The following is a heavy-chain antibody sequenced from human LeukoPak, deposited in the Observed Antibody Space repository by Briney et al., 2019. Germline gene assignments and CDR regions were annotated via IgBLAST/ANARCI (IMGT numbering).Heavy chain of an antibody. J-gene: IGHJ4*02. D-gene: IGHD1-7*01. V-gene: IGHV4-39*07. CDR1: GGSISSSSYY. Sequence: PSETLSLTCTVSGGSISSSSYYWGWIRQPPGKGLEWIGSIYYSGSTYYNPSLKSRVTISVDTSKNQPSLKLSSVTAAATAVYYCARVYNWNWGDDTFDYWGQGTLVTVSS. CDR2: IYYSGST. CDR3: ARVYNWNWGDDTFDY.